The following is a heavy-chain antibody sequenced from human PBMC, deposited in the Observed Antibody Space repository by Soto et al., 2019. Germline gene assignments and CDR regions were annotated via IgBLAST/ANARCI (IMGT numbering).Heavy chain of an antibody. CDR1: GFTFNTYG. V-gene: IGHV3-33*01. CDR2: IWSDGSNK. Sequence: SLRLSCAASGFTFNTYGMHWVRQAPGKGLEWVAVIWSDGSNKFYADTVKGRFTISRDNSKNTLYLQMNSLRAEDTAVYYCAGAMRRDGYGAFDYWGRGTLVTVSS. J-gene: IGHJ4*02. D-gene: IGHD5-12*01. CDR3: AGAMRRDGYGAFDY.